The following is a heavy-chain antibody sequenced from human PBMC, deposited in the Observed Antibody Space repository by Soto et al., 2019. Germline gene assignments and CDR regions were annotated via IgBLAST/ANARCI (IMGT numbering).Heavy chain of an antibody. V-gene: IGHV3-30*18. Sequence: GGSLRLSCAASGFTFSSYGMHWVRQAPGKGLEWVAVISYGGSNKYYAGYAKGRFTISRDNSNNTLYLQMNSLRAEDTAVYYCAKDGNREEWLVSAVGDYWGQGALVTVSS. CDR1: GFTFSSYG. J-gene: IGHJ4*02. CDR2: ISYGGSNK. D-gene: IGHD6-19*01. CDR3: AKDGNREEWLVSAVGDY.